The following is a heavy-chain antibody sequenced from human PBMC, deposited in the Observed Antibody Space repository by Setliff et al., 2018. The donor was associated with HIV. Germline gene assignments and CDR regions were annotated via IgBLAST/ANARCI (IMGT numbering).Heavy chain of an antibody. J-gene: IGHJ6*03. Sequence: PGGSLRLSCAASGFTFSSSWMTWVRQAPGKGLEWVADINLDGSEMYYVDSVKGRFTISRDNAKNSLYLQMNSLRAEDTAVYYCARVGFFDSSGFWRGGYYYSMDVWGTGTTVTVSS. CDR1: GFTFSSSW. D-gene: IGHD3-22*01. CDR2: INLDGSEM. CDR3: ARVGFFDSSGFWRGGYYYSMDV. V-gene: IGHV3-7*01.